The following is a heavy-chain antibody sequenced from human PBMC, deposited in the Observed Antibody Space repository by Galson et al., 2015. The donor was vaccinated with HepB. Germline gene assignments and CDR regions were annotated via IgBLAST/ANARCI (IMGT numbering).Heavy chain of an antibody. D-gene: IGHD6-19*01. Sequence: SLRLSCAASGFTFSSYAMSWVRQAPGKGLEWVSAISGSGGSTYYADSVKGRFTISRDNSKNTLYLQMISLRAEDTAVYYCAKADPIAVAVDYFDYWGQGTLVTVSS. V-gene: IGHV3-23*01. CDR3: AKADPIAVAVDYFDY. CDR2: ISGSGGST. J-gene: IGHJ4*02. CDR1: GFTFSSYA.